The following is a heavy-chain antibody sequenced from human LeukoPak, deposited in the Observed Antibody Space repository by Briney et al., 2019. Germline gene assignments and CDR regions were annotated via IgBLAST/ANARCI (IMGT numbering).Heavy chain of an antibody. Sequence: ASVKVSCKASGYTFTSYDINWVRQATGQGLEWMGWMKPNSGNTGYAQKFQGKVTMTRDTSTNTAYMELRSLTSEDTAVYYCAKEDDRSGYLTHYWGQGTQVTVSS. CDR3: AKEDDRSGYLTHY. CDR2: MKPNSGNT. V-gene: IGHV1-8*01. CDR1: GYTFTSYD. J-gene: IGHJ4*02. D-gene: IGHD3-22*01.